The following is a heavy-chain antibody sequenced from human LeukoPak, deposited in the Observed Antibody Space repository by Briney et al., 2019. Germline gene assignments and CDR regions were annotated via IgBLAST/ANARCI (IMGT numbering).Heavy chain of an antibody. Sequence: SETLSLTCTVSGGSISSSSYYWGWLRQPPGKGLEWIGSIYYSGSTYYNPSLKSRVTISVDTSKNQFSLKLSSVTAADTAVYYCARSRRDGYGGYYFDYWGQGTLVTVSS. CDR3: ARSRRDGYGGYYFDY. V-gene: IGHV4-39*01. J-gene: IGHJ4*02. D-gene: IGHD5-24*01. CDR1: GGSISSSSYY. CDR2: IYYSGST.